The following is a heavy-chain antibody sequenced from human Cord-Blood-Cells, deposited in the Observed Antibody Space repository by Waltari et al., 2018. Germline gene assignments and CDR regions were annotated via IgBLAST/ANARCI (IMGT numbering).Heavy chain of an antibody. CDR3: ATNYGSGSYYNDY. V-gene: IGHV4-4*07. CDR1: GGSISSYY. CDR2: IYTSGSN. D-gene: IGHD3-10*01. J-gene: IGHJ4*02. Sequence: QVQLQESGPGLVKPSETLSLTCTVSGGSISSYYWSWIRQPAGKGLEWIGRIYTSGSNHCNPALERRVTMSVDTSKHQFSLKLSSVTAADTAVYYCATNYGSGSYYNDYWGQGTLVTVSS.